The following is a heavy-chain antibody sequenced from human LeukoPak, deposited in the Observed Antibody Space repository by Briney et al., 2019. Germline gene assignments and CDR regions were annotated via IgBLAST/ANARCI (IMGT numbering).Heavy chain of an antibody. Sequence: GASVKVSCKASGGTFSSYAISWVRQAPGQGLEWMGGIIPIFGTANYAQKSQGRVTITTDESTSTAYMELSSLRSEDTAVYYCATLGDIVVVPAAPKAFDIWGQGTMVTVSS. CDR1: GGTFSSYA. CDR2: IIPIFGTA. J-gene: IGHJ3*02. V-gene: IGHV1-69*05. D-gene: IGHD2-2*01. CDR3: ATLGDIVVVPAAPKAFDI.